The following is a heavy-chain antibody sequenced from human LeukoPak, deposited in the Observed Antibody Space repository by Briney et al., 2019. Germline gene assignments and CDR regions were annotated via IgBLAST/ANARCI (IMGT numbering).Heavy chain of an antibody. D-gene: IGHD5-18*01. V-gene: IGHV3-23*01. Sequence: GGSLRLSCAASGFTFNSYAMSWVRQAPGKGLEWVSGVIGSGDNTYYADSVKGRFTISRDNSKNTLHLQMSSLRAEVTAVYYCAKDLRDTLEEFDSWGQGTLVTVSS. J-gene: IGHJ4*02. CDR3: AKDLRDTLEEFDS. CDR2: VIGSGDNT. CDR1: GFTFNSYA.